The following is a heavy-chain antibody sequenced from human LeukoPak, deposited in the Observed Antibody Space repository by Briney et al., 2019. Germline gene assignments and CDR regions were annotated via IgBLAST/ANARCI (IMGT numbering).Heavy chain of an antibody. CDR3: ARDGYYYDTSGLLNWYFDL. D-gene: IGHD3-22*01. V-gene: IGHV3-48*02. CDR2: ISGRSSTI. CDR1: GFTFSRYS. J-gene: IGHJ2*01. Sequence: GGSLRLSCEASGFTFSRYSVDWVRQAPGKGLEWVSYISGRSSTIYYADSVKGRFTISRDNAKDSLYLQMNSLRDEDTAVYYCARDGYYYDTSGLLNWYFDLWGRGTLVTVSS.